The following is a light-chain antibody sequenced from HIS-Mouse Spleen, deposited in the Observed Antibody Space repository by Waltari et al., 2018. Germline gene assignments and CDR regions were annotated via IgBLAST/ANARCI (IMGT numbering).Light chain of an antibody. CDR2: DVS. CDR1: SSHVGGSNY. V-gene: IGLV2-11*01. Sequence: QSALTQPRSLSALPGQPVPTSFTGTSSHVGGSNYVSWYQHHPGKPPKLMIDDVSKRPSGVPDRFSGSKSGNTASLTISGLQAEDEADYYCCSYAGSYTGVFGTGTKVTVL. CDR3: CSYAGSYTGV. J-gene: IGLJ1*01.